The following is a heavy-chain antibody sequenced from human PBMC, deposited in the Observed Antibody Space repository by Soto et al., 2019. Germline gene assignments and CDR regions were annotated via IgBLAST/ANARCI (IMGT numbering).Heavy chain of an antibody. CDR1: GFTFSSYA. CDR3: ARELRSGSYPGHDAFDI. CDR2: ISYDGSNK. J-gene: IGHJ3*02. D-gene: IGHD1-26*01. V-gene: IGHV3-30-3*01. Sequence: VQLVESGGGVVPPGRSLRLSCAASGFTFSSYAMHWVRQAPGKGLEWVAVISYDGSNKYYADSVKGRFTISRDNSKNTLYLQMNSLRAEDTAVYYCARELRSGSYPGHDAFDIWGQGTMVTVSS.